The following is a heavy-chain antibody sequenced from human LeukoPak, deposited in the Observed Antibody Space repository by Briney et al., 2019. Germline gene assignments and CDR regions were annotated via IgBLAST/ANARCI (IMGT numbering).Heavy chain of an antibody. D-gene: IGHD3-3*01. CDR3: VTPRQASGLYPFDY. V-gene: IGHV3-30*03. CDR1: GFTFKSYS. CDR2: TSHDEAQR. J-gene: IGHJ4*02. Sequence: GGSLRLSCLASGFTFKSYSMHWVRQVPGKSLEWVAETSHDEAQRYYSDSVRGRFTISRDNSNNTLYLQMNSLTTDDTAIYYCVTPRQASGLYPFDYWGRGALVAVSS.